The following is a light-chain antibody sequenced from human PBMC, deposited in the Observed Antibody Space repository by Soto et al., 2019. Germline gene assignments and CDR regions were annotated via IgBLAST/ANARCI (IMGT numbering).Light chain of an antibody. CDR2: DVS. V-gene: IGKV1-5*01. Sequence: DIQITPSPSTLSSSVVDRVTITCLTSQSIGDSLAWYQQKPGKAPYLLISDVSSLERGVPSRFSGSGSGTEFTLTISSMQPDDFATFYCQHYNGYSRTFGQGTKVDI. CDR1: QSIGDS. CDR3: QHYNGYSRT. J-gene: IGKJ1*01.